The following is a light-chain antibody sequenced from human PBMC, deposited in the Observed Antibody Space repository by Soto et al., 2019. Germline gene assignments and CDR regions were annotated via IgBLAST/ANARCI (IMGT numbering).Light chain of an antibody. CDR3: QQYNERPPWT. CDR1: LTMNNN. Sequence: EIVMTQSPATLSVSPGESVTLSCRASLTMNNNIAWYQHNPGQAPRLLIFGASSSATGVPGRVSGSGFGTEFTLSISSLQSADFAVYYCQQYNERPPWTFGQGTTVEMK. J-gene: IGKJ1*01. V-gene: IGKV3-15*01. CDR2: GAS.